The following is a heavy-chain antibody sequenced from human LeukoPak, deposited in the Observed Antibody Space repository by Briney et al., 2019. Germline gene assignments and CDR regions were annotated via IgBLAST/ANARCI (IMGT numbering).Heavy chain of an antibody. Sequence: SETLSLTCTVSGGSISSSSYYWGWIRQPPGKGLGWIVSIYYSGSTYYNPSLKSRVTISVDTSKNQFSLKLSSVTAADTAVYYCARLYGSGSYYLGYYYYMDVWGKGTTVTVSS. CDR1: GGSISSSSYY. J-gene: IGHJ6*03. CDR3: ARLYGSGSYYLGYYYYMDV. CDR2: IYYSGST. V-gene: IGHV4-39*01. D-gene: IGHD3-10*01.